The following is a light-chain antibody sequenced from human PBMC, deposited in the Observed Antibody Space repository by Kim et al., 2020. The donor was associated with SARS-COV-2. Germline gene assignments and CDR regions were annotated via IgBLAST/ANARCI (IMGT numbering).Light chain of an antibody. CDR1: QHINTY. J-gene: IGKJ4*01. Sequence: AVWMTQSPSSLSASTGDRVTITCRASQHINTYLAWYQQKPGRAPSLLIYDTSTLQSGVPSRFSGSGSGTDFTLTINYLQSEDFASYYCQQYYTYPLTFGGGTKVEIK. CDR3: QQYYTYPLT. V-gene: IGKV1-8*01. CDR2: DTS.